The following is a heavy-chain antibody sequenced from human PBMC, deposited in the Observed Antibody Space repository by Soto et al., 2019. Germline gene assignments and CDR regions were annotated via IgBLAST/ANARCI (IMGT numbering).Heavy chain of an antibody. Sequence: PSETLSLTCTVSGGSISSGGYYWSWIRQHPGKGLEWFGYIYYSGSTYYNPSLKSRVTISVDTSKNQFSLKLSSVTAADTAVYYCASAYYDFWSGYPISPYNWFDPWGQGTLVTVSS. CDR3: ASAYYDFWSGYPISPYNWFDP. J-gene: IGHJ5*02. CDR2: IYYSGST. V-gene: IGHV4-31*03. D-gene: IGHD3-3*01. CDR1: GGSISSGGYY.